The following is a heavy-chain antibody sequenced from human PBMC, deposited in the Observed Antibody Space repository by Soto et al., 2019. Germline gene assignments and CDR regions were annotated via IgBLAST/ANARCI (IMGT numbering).Heavy chain of an antibody. J-gene: IGHJ6*02. CDR3: ARWGDIVVVPAAIYYYYYGMDV. D-gene: IGHD2-2*01. V-gene: IGHV1-69*13. CDR1: GGTFSSYA. CDR2: IIPIFGTA. Sequence: SVKVSCKASGGTFSSYAISWVRQAPGQGLEWMGGIIPIFGTANYAQKFQGRVTITADESTSTAYMELSSLRSEDTAVYYCARWGDIVVVPAAIYYYYYGMDVWGQGTTVTVSS.